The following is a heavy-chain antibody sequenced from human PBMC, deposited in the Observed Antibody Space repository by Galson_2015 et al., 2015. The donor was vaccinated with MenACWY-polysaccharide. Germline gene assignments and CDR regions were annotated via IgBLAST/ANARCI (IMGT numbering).Heavy chain of an antibody. J-gene: IGHJ4*02. V-gene: IGHV3-7*01. CDR3: ARLGSTTRWYFDY. CDR1: EFSFSSYC. Sequence: SLRLSCAASEFSFSSYCVSWVRQAPGKGLEWVANIKQDGSDKYYVDSVKGRFTISRDNARNSLYLQMNSLRVEDTAVYYCARLGSTTRWYFDYWGQGTLVTVSS. D-gene: IGHD1-26*01. CDR2: IKQDGSDK.